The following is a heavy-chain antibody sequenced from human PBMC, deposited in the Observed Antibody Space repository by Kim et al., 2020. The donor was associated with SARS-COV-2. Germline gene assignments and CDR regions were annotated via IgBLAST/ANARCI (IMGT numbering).Heavy chain of an antibody. Sequence: GESLKISCKGSGYSFTSYWIGWVRQMPGKGLEWMGIIYPGYSDTRYSPSFQGQVTISADKSISTAYLQWSSLKASDTAMYYCARSFKDSGYAGDYYYYYGMDVWGQGTTVTVSS. V-gene: IGHV5-51*01. D-gene: IGHD5-12*01. CDR2: IYPGYSDT. CDR3: ARSFKDSGYAGDYYYYYGMDV. CDR1: GYSFTSYW. J-gene: IGHJ6*02.